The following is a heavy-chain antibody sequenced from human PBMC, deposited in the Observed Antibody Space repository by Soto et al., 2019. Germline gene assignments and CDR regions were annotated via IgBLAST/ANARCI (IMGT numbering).Heavy chain of an antibody. J-gene: IGHJ4*02. CDR2: VSAGSSSI. Sequence: EVQLVESGGGLVKPGGYLRLSCAASGFTFGSYTMNWVRQAPGRGLEWVSSVSAGSSSIYYADSVKGRLTISRDNARNSLYLQLNSLRAEDTAVYYCARGTGYFDFWGQGTLVTVSS. V-gene: IGHV3-21*01. D-gene: IGHD1-1*01. CDR3: ARGTGYFDF. CDR1: GFTFGSYT.